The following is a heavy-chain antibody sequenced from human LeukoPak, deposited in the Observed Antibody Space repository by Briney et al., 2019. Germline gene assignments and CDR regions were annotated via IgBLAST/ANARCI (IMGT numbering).Heavy chain of an antibody. D-gene: IGHD3-9*01. V-gene: IGHV1-18*01. Sequence: ASVKVSCKASGYTFTSYGISWVRQAPGQGLEWMGWISAYNCNTNYAQKLQGRFTMTTDTSASTAYMALRSLRSDDTAVYSCARAPPYYDILTRYSPLFDYWGQGTLVTVSS. CDR2: ISAYNCNT. CDR1: GYTFTSYG. CDR3: ARAPPYYDILTRYSPLFDY. J-gene: IGHJ4*02.